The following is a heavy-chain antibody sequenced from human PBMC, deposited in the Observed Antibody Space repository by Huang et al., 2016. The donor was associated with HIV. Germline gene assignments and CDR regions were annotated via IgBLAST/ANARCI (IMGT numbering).Heavy chain of an antibody. Sequence: EVQLVESGGGLVQPGRSLRLSCAASGFTFDDYAMHWVRQGPGKGREGVSGISWNSGSIGYADSVKGRFTISRDNAKNSLYLQMNSLRAEDTALYYCAKDIGPDFWSAKNWFDPWGQGTLVTVSS. CDR1: GFTFDDYA. CDR2: ISWNSGSI. J-gene: IGHJ5*02. CDR3: AKDIGPDFWSAKNWFDP. D-gene: IGHD3-3*01. V-gene: IGHV3-9*01.